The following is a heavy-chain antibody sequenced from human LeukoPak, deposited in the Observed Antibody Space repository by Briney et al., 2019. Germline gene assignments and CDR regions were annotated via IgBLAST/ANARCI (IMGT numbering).Heavy chain of an antibody. CDR1: GGSFSGYS. J-gene: IGHJ4*02. V-gene: IGHV4-34*01. Sequence: PSETLSLTCAVYGGSFSGYSWSWIRQPPGKGLEWIGEINHSGSTYYNPSLKSRVTISVDMSKNRFSLKLTSVTAADTAVYYCARAHYRDYGGSDYWGQGTLVTVSS. CDR2: INHSGST. D-gene: IGHD4-17*01. CDR3: ARAHYRDYGGSDY.